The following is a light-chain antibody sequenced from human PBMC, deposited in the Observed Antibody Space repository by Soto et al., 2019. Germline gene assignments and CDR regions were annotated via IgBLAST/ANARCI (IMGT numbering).Light chain of an antibody. CDR2: GNS. CDR3: QSYDSSLSGWV. CDR1: SSNIGAGYD. V-gene: IGLV1-40*01. Sequence: QSVLTQPPSVSGAPGQRVTISCTGGSSNIGAGYDVHWYQQLPGTAPKLLIYGNSNRPSRVPDRFSGSKSGTSASLAITGLQAEDEADYYCQSYDSSLSGWVFGGGTQLTVL. J-gene: IGLJ3*02.